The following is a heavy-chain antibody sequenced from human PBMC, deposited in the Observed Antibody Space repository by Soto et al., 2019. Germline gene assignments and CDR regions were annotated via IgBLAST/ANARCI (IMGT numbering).Heavy chain of an antibody. CDR2: INSDGSST. CDR1: GFTFSSYW. J-gene: IGHJ4*02. Sequence: EVQLVESGGGLVQPGGSLRLSCAASGFTFSSYWMHWVRQAPGKGLVWVSRINSDGSSTTYADSVKGRFTISRDNAKNTLDLQMNSLIAEDTAVYYCARVETCSSTSCYSVFDYWGQGTLVTVSS. CDR3: ARVETCSSTSCYSVFDY. D-gene: IGHD2-2*01. V-gene: IGHV3-74*03.